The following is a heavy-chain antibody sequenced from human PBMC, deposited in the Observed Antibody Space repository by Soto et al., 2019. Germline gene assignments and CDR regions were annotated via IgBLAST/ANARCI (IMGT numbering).Heavy chain of an antibody. V-gene: IGHV1-3*01. J-gene: IGHJ4*02. CDR1: GYTFTSYA. CDR3: ARENIVATGGDY. CDR2: INAGNGNT. Sequence: QVPLVQSGAEVKKPGASVKVSCKASGYTFTSYAMHWVRQAPGQRLEWMGWINAGNGNTKYSQKFQGRVTITRNTSASTAYMELSSLRSEDTAVYYCARENIVATGGDYWGQGTLVTVSS. D-gene: IGHD5-12*01.